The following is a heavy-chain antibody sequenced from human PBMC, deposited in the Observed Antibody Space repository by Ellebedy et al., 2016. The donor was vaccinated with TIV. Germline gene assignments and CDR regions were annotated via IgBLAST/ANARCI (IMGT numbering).Heavy chain of an antibody. J-gene: IGHJ4*02. CDR2: IDWDDDK. CDR3: VRFNFGGKTDPKYYFDY. V-gene: IGHV2-70*11. Sequence: SGPTLVKPTETLTLTCTFSGFSLTTSGMCVSWIRQPPGKALEWLARIDWDDDKYYSTSLKTRLTISKDTSKNQVVLTMTNMDPVDTANYYCVRFNFGGKTDPKYYFDYWGQGSLVTVSS. D-gene: IGHD4-23*01. CDR1: GFSLTTSGMC.